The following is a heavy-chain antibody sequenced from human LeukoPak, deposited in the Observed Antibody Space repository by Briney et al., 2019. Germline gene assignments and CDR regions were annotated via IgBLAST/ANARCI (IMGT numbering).Heavy chain of an antibody. CDR3: AHGSMYQLDY. V-gene: IGHV3-23*01. CDR2: IVGNTDST. J-gene: IGHJ4*02. CDR1: GFSFSSYW. D-gene: IGHD2-2*01. Sequence: GGSLRLSCAASGFSFSSYWMHWVRQAPGKGLEWVSGIVGNTDSTYYADSVKGRFTISRDNSKNTLYLQMISLRDEDTAVYYCAHGSMYQLDYWGQGTLVTVSS.